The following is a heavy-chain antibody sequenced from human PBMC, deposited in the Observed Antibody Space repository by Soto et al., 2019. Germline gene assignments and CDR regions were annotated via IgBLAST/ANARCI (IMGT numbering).Heavy chain of an antibody. V-gene: IGHV1-3*01. D-gene: IGHD1-1*01. CDR3: ARGKGMEENYYYYGLDI. Sequence: ASVKVSCKASGYTFSTYAMHWVRQAPGQSLEWMGWINGGTGQTRYSQRFQDRVTITRDTPASTANMELTSLTSEDTAVYYCARGKGMEENYYYYGLDIWGQGTTVTVSS. J-gene: IGHJ6*02. CDR1: GYTFSTYA. CDR2: INGGTGQT.